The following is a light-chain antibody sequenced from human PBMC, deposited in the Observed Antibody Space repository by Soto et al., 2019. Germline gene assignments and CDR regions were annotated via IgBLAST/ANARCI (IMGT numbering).Light chain of an antibody. J-gene: IGKJ4*01. CDR2: DAS. Sequence: EIVVTQSPATLSLSPGERATLSCRASQSVSSYLAWYQQKPGQAPRLLIYDASNRATGIPARFSGSGSGTDFTLTISSLAPEDFAVYYCQQRSNWLTFGGGTKVEIK. CDR1: QSVSSY. CDR3: QQRSNWLT. V-gene: IGKV3-11*01.